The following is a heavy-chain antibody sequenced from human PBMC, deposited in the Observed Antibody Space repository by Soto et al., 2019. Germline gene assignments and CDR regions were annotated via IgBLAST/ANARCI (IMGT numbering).Heavy chain of an antibody. CDR2: MSGSGGGT. CDR1: GFSFTNYA. J-gene: IGHJ6*02. CDR3: AGAYCSGTTCYGLYGMDV. Sequence: GGSLRLSCAASGFSFTNYAMHWVRQASGKGLEWVSSMSGSGGGTYYADSVKGRFTISRDNSKNTLFLQMNSLRAEDTALYYCAGAYCSGTTCYGLYGMDVWGQGTTVTVS. V-gene: IGHV3-23*01. D-gene: IGHD2-2*01.